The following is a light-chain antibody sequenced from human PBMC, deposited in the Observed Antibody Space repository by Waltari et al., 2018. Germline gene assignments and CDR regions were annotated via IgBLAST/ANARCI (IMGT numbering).Light chain of an antibody. CDR2: QDN. J-gene: IGLJ2*01. V-gene: IGLV3-1*01. CDR1: NMGDKY. Sequence: SYELTQPPSVSVSPGQTASITCSGDNMGDKYACWYQQKPGQSPVLVIYQDNKRPSGIPERFSGSNSGNTATLTISGTQAMDEADYYCQAWDIYVVFGGGTKLTVL. CDR3: QAWDIYVV.